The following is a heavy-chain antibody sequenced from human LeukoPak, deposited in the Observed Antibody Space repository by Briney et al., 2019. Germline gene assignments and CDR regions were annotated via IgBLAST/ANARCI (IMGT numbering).Heavy chain of an antibody. Sequence: GGSLRLSCAASGFTFSCYNMNWVRQAPGKGLEWVSSISSSSSYIYYADSVKGRFTISRDNSKNTLYLQMNSLRAEDTAVYYCASSTYYYDSSGYNDAFDIWGQGTMVTVSS. CDR2: ISSSSSYI. J-gene: IGHJ3*02. CDR1: GFTFSCYN. CDR3: ASSTYYYDSSGYNDAFDI. D-gene: IGHD3-22*01. V-gene: IGHV3-21*04.